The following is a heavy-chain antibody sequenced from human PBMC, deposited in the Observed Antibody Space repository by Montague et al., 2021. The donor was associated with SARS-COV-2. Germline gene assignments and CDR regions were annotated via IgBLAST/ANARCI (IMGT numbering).Heavy chain of an antibody. Sequence: SLRLSCAASGLTFDDSGMTWVRQAPGKGLEWVCDINSSADKITYADSVKGRFTISRDNAKNSLFLQMHSLRAEDTALYYCARYYGGSFYDFDVWGQGTPVTVSS. CDR1: GLTFDDSG. J-gene: IGHJ6*02. V-gene: IGHV3-20*04. CDR2: INSSADKI. D-gene: IGHD3-3*01. CDR3: ARYYGGSFYDFDV.